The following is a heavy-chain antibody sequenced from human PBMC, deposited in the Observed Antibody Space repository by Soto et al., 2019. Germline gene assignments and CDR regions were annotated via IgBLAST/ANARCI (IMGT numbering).Heavy chain of an antibody. CDR3: ARDGPKYGSKFDY. V-gene: IGHV3-21*01. Sequence: GGSLRLSCAASGFTSSSYSMNWVRQAPGKGLEWVSSISSSSSYIYYADSVKGRFTISRDNAKNSLYLQMNSLRAEDTAVYYCARDGPKYGSKFDYWGQGTLVTVSS. D-gene: IGHD4-17*01. J-gene: IGHJ4*02. CDR2: ISSSSSYI. CDR1: GFTSSSYS.